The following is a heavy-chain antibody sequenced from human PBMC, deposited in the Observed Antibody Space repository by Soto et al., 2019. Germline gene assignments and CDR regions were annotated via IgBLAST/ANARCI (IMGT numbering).Heavy chain of an antibody. J-gene: IGHJ4*02. CDR1: GFTFSSYA. CDR2: ISYDGSNK. D-gene: IGHD4-17*01. CDR3: ARDLYGDYGPFDY. V-gene: IGHV3-30-3*01. Sequence: GGSLRLSCAASGFTFSSYAMHWVRQAPGKGLEWVAVISYDGSNKYYADSVKGRFTISRDNSKNTLYLQMNSLRAEDTAVYYCARDLYGDYGPFDYWGQGTLVTVSS.